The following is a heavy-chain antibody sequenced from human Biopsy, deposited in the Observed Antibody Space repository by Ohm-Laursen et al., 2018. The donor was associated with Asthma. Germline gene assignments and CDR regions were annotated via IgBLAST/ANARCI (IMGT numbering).Heavy chain of an antibody. Sequence: GTLSLTCAVYGGSFSSNYWSWIRQTPGKGLEWIGFVFYSGTTHYSRSLERRLYISIDTARNEFSMRLRSLTAADTAVYFCARMASYGDVYFGIDVWGPGTTVSVS. CDR1: GGSFSSNY. J-gene: IGHJ6*02. CDR2: VFYSGTT. D-gene: IGHD4-17*01. CDR3: ARMASYGDVYFGIDV. V-gene: IGHV4-59*08.